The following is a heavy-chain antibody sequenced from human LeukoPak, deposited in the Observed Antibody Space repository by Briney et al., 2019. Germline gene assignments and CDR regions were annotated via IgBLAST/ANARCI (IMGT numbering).Heavy chain of an antibody. V-gene: IGHV4-30-4*08. CDR2: IYYSGST. D-gene: IGHD3-22*01. J-gene: IGHJ3*02. Sequence: PSETLSLTCSVSGGSISSGDYYWIWIRQPPGKGLEWIGYIYYSGSTYYYPSLKSRVTISVDTSKNQFSLKLSSVTAADTAVYYCAREVYCDSSGLNAFDIWGQGSMVTVSS. CDR1: GGSISSGDYY. CDR3: AREVYCDSSGLNAFDI.